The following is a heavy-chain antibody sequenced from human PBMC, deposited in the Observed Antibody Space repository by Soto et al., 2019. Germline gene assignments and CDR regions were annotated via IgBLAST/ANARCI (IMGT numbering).Heavy chain of an antibody. CDR3: ARDRYYGSGTYYNFYSGMDV. Sequence: SETLSLTCTVSGGSINSGDYYWTWVRQPPGKGLEWIGNIFHSGSTYYTPSLQRRVTISLNTSKNHFSLKLSSVTPADTAVYYCARDRYYGSGTYYNFYSGMDVWGQGTTVTVSS. D-gene: IGHD3-10*01. J-gene: IGHJ6*02. CDR1: GGSINSGDYY. V-gene: IGHV4-30-4*01. CDR2: IFHSGST.